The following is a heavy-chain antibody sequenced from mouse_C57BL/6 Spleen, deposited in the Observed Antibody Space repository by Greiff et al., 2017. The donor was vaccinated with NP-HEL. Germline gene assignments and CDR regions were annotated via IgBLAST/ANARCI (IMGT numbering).Heavy chain of an antibody. CDR1: GYTFTDYY. CDR2: INPYNGGT. J-gene: IGHJ3*01. V-gene: IGHV1-19*01. CDR3: ARDYSGSSPAWFAY. D-gene: IGHD1-1*01. Sequence: EVKLQESGPVLVKPGASVKMSCKASGYTFTDYYMNWVKQSHGKSLEWIGVINPYNGGTSYNQKFKGKATLTVDKSSSTAYMVLNSLTSEDSAVYYGARDYSGSSPAWFAYWGQGTLVTVSA.